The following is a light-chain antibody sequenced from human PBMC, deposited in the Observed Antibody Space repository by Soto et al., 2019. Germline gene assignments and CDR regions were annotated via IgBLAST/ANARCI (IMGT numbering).Light chain of an antibody. Sequence: QLVLTQSPSASASLGASVKLTYTLSSGHSSYAIAWHQQQPEKGPRYLMKLNSDGSHSKGDGIPDRFSGSSSGAERYLIISSLQSEDEADYYCQTWDTGIRIFGGGTKLTVL. V-gene: IGLV4-69*01. CDR1: SGHSSYA. J-gene: IGLJ2*01. CDR2: LNSDGSH. CDR3: QTWDTGIRI.